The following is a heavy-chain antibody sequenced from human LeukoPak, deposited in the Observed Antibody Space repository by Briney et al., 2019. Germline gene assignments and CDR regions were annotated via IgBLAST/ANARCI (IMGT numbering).Heavy chain of an antibody. V-gene: IGHV3-33*01. CDR1: GFTFGGYG. J-gene: IGHJ4*02. Sequence: GGSLRLSCAGSGFTFGGYGMHWFRQTPGKGLEWVAVIAYDGSRAFYADSVKGQFTISRDNSKNTMSVQKDDLRAEDTAVYYCTRYNNDHFDYWGQGTLVTVSS. D-gene: IGHD1-14*01. CDR2: IAYDGSRA. CDR3: TRYNNDHFDY.